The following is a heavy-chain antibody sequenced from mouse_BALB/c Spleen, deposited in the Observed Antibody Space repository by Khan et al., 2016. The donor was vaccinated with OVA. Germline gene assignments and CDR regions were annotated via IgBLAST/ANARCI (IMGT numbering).Heavy chain of an antibody. CDR1: GYTFTDYY. V-gene: IGHV1-77*01. CDR3: ARRNYCGYTFAY. CDR2: IYPGSGDT. Sequence: QVQLQQSGAELARPGASVKLSCKASGYTFTDYYINWVKQRIGQGHEWIGEIYPGSGDTYYNEKFKDKATLTADNSSTPAYRQVSSRTSDDSAIYFCARRNYCGYTFAYWGQGTLVTVSA. J-gene: IGHJ3*01. D-gene: IGHD1-2*01.